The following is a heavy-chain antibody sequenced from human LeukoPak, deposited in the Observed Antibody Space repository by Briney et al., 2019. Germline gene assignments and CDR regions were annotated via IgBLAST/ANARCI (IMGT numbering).Heavy chain of an antibody. D-gene: IGHD6-19*01. CDR3: ANDRYLGGWPFDY. CDR2: ISSSSSTI. J-gene: IGHJ4*02. Sequence: GGSLRLSCAASGFTFSSYSMNWVRQAPGKGLEWVSYISSSSSTIYYADSVKGRFTISRDNAKNSLYLQMNSLRAEDTAVYYCANDRYLGGWPFDYWGQGTLVTVSS. V-gene: IGHV3-48*04. CDR1: GFTFSSYS.